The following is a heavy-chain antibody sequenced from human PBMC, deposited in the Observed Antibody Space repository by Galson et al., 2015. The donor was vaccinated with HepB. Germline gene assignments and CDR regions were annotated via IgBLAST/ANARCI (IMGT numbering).Heavy chain of an antibody. V-gene: IGHV1-3*01. J-gene: IGHJ6*02. CDR3: ARGEPYYYYGMDV. Sequence: SVKVSCKASGYTFTSYAMHWVRQAPGQRLEWMGWINAGNGNTKYSQKFQGRVTITRDTSASTAYMELGSLRSEDTAVYYCARGEPYYYYGMDVWGQGTTVTVSS. CDR2: INAGNGNT. CDR1: GYTFTSYA.